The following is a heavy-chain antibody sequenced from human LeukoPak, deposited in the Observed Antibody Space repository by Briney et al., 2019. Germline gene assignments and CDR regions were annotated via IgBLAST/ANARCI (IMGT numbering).Heavy chain of an antibody. CDR1: GGSISSYY. V-gene: IGHV4-59*12. J-gene: IGHJ3*02. Sequence: SETLSLTCTVSGGSISSYYWSWIRQPPGKGLEWIGYIYYSGSTNYNPSLKSRVTISVDTSKNQFSLKLSSVTAADTAVYYCARADIVGPGAFDIWGQGTMVTVSS. D-gene: IGHD2-15*01. CDR2: IYYSGST. CDR3: ARADIVGPGAFDI.